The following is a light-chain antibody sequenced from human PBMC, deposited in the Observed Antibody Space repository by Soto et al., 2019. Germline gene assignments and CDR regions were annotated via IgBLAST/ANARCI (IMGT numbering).Light chain of an antibody. Sequence: IQMTQSPSSLSASLGDRVTITCRASQGIRGDLGWYQQRPGKAPKLLISATSTLQSGVPSRFSGRGSGTEFTLTISRLQPDDVATYYCLQYSSHWWKCGQGPKVHI. CDR1: QGIRGD. V-gene: IGKV1-17*01. J-gene: IGKJ1*01. CDR3: LQYSSHWWK. CDR2: ATS.